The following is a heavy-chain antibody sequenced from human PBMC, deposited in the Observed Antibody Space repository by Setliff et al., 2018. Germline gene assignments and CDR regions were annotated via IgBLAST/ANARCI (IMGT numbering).Heavy chain of an antibody. D-gene: IGHD1-26*01. CDR1: GDSISSGDYF. Sequence: SETLSLTCTVSGDSISSGDYFWSWIRQPPGKGLEWIAYIYHSGSAYYNPSLKSRVTMSVDTSKNQFSLHLTSVTTADTAVYYCAREVGTSTSSDAFDVWGQGMMVTVS. CDR3: AREVGTSTSSDAFDV. CDR2: IYHSGSA. J-gene: IGHJ3*01. V-gene: IGHV4-30-4*08.